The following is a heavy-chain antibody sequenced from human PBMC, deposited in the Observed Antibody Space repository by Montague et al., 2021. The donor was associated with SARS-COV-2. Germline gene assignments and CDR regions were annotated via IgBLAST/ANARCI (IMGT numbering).Heavy chain of an antibody. CDR2: ISTSAYTT. D-gene: IGHD3-16*02. CDR1: GFTFSNYD. Sequence: SLRLSCAASGFTFSNYDMNWVRQAPGKGPEWISYISTSAYTTSYAGSVEGRFTISRDNGKNSLYLQMNSLRVEDTAVYYCTRDYRSIVGDGLDIWGQGTTVTVSS. J-gene: IGHJ6*02. CDR3: TRDYRSIVGDGLDI. V-gene: IGHV3-48*03.